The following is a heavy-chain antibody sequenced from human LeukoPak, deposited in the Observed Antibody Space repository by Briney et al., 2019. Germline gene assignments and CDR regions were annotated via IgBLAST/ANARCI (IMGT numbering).Heavy chain of an antibody. V-gene: IGHV1-69*04. CDR2: IIPILGVT. J-gene: IGHJ5*02. Sequence: GASVKVSCKASGGTFSSYAISWVRQAPGQGLEWMGRIIPILGVTNYAQKFQGRVTITADKSTSTAYMELSSVRSEDTAVYYCARDLSPGSYCWFDPWGQGTLVTVSS. CDR3: ARDLSPGSYCWFDP. CDR1: GGTFSSYA. D-gene: IGHD3-10*01.